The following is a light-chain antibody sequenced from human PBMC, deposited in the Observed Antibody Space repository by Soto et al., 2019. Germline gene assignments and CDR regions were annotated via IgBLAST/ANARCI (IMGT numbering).Light chain of an antibody. Sequence: EVVMPKSPATLTVSPGERATLSCRASQSVSSNLAWYQLRPGQATRLLIYGASFRATCIPARFSGSGSGTEFTLTISSLQSEEFALDYWQQYNKWPLFTFGPGTRVDIK. CDR3: QQYNKWPLFT. CDR1: QSVSSN. V-gene: IGKV3-15*01. J-gene: IGKJ3*01. CDR2: GAS.